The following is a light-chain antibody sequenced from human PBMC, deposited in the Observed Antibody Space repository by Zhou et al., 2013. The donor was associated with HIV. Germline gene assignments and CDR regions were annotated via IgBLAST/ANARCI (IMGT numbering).Light chain of an antibody. J-gene: IGKJ3*01. Sequence: DIQMTQSPSSLSASVGDRVTITCRASQSISNYLNWYQQKPGKAPNLLIYAASSLHSGVPSRFSGSGSGTDFTLTISSLQPEDFATYYCQQAHSFPVTFGPGTKVDFK. V-gene: IGKV1-39*01. CDR2: AAS. CDR3: QQAHSFPVT. CDR1: QSISNY.